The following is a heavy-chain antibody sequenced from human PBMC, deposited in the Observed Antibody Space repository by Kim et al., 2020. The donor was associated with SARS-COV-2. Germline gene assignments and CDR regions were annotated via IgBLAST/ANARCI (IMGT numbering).Heavy chain of an antibody. J-gene: IGHJ4*02. CDR2: ISSNSNTI. CDR3: AKRESGCSRHFDY. D-gene: IGHD1-26*01. V-gene: IGHV3-9*01. CDR1: GFTFGNYP. Sequence: GGSLRLSCAASGFTFGNYPMHWVRQAPGKGLEWVSGISSNSNTIAYADSLKGRFTISRDNAKNSLYLQMNSLRLEDTALYYCAKRESGCSRHFDYWGQGTVVTVFS.